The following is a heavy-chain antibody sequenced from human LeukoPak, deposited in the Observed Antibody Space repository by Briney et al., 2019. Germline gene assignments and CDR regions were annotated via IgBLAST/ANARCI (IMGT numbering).Heavy chain of an antibody. D-gene: IGHD3-22*01. CDR3: AREAMIVVVIDYFDY. J-gene: IGHJ4*02. CDR1: GGSFSGYY. V-gene: IGHV4-34*01. Sequence: SETLSLTCAVYGGSFSGYYWSWIRKPPGKGLEWIGEINHSGSTNYNPSLKSRVTISVDTSKNQFSLKLSSVTAADTAVYYCAREAMIVVVIDYFDYWGQGTLVTVSS. CDR2: INHSGST.